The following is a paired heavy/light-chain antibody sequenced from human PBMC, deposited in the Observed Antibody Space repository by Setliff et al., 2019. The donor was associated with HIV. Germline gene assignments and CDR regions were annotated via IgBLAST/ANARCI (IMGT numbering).Heavy chain of an antibody. CDR2: IKSKTDGGTT. J-gene: IGHJ6*03. CDR1: GFTFSNAW. V-gene: IGHV3-15*01. Sequence: EVQLVESGGGLVKPGGSLRLSCAASGFTFSNAWMSWVRQAPGKGLEWVGRIKSKTDGGTTDYAAPVKGRFTISRDDSKNTLYLQMNSLKTEDTAVYYCTTGGYGLASYYYYYYMDVWGKGTTVTVSS. D-gene: IGHD3-16*01. CDR3: TTGGYGLASYYYYYYMDV.
Light chain of an antibody. V-gene: IGKV1-9*01. CDR1: QGISSY. CDR3: QQLNSYLIT. Sequence: DIQLTQSPSFLSASVGDRVTITCRASQGISSYLAWYQQKPGKAPKLLIYAASTLQSGVPSRFSGSGSGTEFTLTISSLQPEDFATYYCQQLNSYLITFGQGTRLEIK. CDR2: AAS. J-gene: IGKJ5*01.